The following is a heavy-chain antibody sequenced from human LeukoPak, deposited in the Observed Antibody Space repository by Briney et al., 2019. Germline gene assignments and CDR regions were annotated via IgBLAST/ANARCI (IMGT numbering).Heavy chain of an antibody. CDR1: GGSFSGYY. V-gene: IGHV4-34*01. J-gene: IGHJ5*02. D-gene: IGHD3-9*01. CDR2: INHSGST. CDR3: AEGIRDFDWTRKNWFDP. Sequence: PSETLSLTCAVYGGSFSGYYWSWIRQPPGKGLEWIGEINHSGSTNYNPSLKSRVTISVDTSKNQFSLKLSSVTAADTSVYHGAEGIRDFDWTRKNWFDPWGQGTLVTVSS.